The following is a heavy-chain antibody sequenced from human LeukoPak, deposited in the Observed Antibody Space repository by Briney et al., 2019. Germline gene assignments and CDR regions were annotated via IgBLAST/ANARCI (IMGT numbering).Heavy chain of an antibody. CDR2: INSDGSST. J-gene: IGHJ4*02. Sequence: GGSLRLSCAASGFTFSSYWMHWVRQAPGKGLVWVPRINSDGSSTSYADSVKGRFTISRDNAKNTLYLQMNSLRAEDTAVYYCARSYGGNSQSSNWGQGTLVTVSS. CDR1: GFTFSSYW. V-gene: IGHV3-74*01. CDR3: ARSYGGNSQSSN. D-gene: IGHD4-23*01.